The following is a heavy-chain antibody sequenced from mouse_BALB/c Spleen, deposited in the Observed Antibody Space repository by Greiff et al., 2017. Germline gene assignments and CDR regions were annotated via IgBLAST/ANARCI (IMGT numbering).Heavy chain of an antibody. V-gene: IGHV5-9-1*01. CDR1: GFTFSSYA. CDR3: AREITTVVAVDY. J-gene: IGHJ4*01. D-gene: IGHD1-1*01. Sequence: EVMLVESGGGLVKPGGSLKLSCAASGFTFSSYAMSWVRQTPEKRLEWVATISSGGSYTYYPDSVKGRFTISRDNAKNTLYLQMSSLRSEDTAMYYCAREITTVVAVDYWGQGTSVTVSS. CDR2: ISSGGSYT.